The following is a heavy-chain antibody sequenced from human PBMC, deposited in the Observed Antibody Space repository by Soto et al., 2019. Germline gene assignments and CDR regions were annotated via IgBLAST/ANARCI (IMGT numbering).Heavy chain of an antibody. J-gene: IGHJ4*02. Sequence: GASVKVSCKASGYTFTSYGISWVRQAPGQGLEWMGWISAYNGNTNYAQNFQGRVTMTTDTSTSTAYMELRGLRSDDTAVYYCARQMGVLTTSCPDYWGQGTLVTVSS. CDR1: GYTFTSYG. CDR3: ARQMGVLTTSCPDY. V-gene: IGHV1-18*01. CDR2: ISAYNGNT. D-gene: IGHD3-3*01.